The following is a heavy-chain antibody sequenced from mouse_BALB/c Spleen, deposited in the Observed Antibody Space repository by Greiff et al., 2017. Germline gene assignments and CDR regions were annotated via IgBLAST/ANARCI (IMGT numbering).Heavy chain of an antibody. Sequence: VQLQQPGAELVKPGASVKLSCKASGYTFTSYWMHWVKQRPGQGLEWIGEINPSNGRTNYNEKFKSKATLTVDKSSSTAYMQLSSLTSEDSAVYYCARRGYGLDYWGQGTTLTVSS. D-gene: IGHD1-1*01. V-gene: IGHV1S81*02. CDR3: ARRGYGLDY. CDR2: INPSNGRT. J-gene: IGHJ2*01. CDR1: GYTFTSYW.